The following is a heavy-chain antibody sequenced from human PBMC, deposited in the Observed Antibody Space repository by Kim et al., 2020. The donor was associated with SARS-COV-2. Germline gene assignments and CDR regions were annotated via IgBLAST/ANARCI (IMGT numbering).Heavy chain of an antibody. D-gene: IGHD6-6*01. J-gene: IGHJ4*02. V-gene: IGHV4-39*07. Sequence: SETLSLTCTVSGGSISSSSYYWGWIRQPPGKGLEWIGSIYYSGSTYYNPSLKSRVTISVDTSKNQFSLKLSSVTAADTAVYYCARTSSYSSSSFVYWGQGTLVTVSS. CDR1: GGSISSSSYY. CDR2: IYYSGST. CDR3: ARTSSYSSSSFVY.